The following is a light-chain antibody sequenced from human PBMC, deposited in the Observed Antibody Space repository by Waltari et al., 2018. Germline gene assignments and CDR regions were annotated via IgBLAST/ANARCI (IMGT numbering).Light chain of an antibody. V-gene: IGLV1-47*01. CDR2: RNN. CDR1: SSNIGSNS. CDR3: ATWDDRLSDYV. Sequence: QSVLTQPPSASGTPGQRVIISCSGSSSNIGSNSVYWYQQLLGPAPKLLIYRNNQRPSGVPDRFSGSKSGTSSSLAISGLRSEDEADYYCATWDDRLSDYVFGTGTKVTAL. J-gene: IGLJ1*01.